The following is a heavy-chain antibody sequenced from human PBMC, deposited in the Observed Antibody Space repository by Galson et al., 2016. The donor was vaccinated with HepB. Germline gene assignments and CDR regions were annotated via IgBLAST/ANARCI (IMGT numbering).Heavy chain of an antibody. CDR3: ARDGLRGRWRLGGMDV. J-gene: IGHJ6*02. CDR2: ISSSSSYI. CDR1: GFTFSSYS. Sequence: SLRLSCAASGFTFSSYSMNWVRQAPGKGLEWVSSISSSSSYIYYADSVKGRFTISRDNAKNSLYLQMNSLRAEDTAVYYCARDGLRGRWRLGGMDVWGQGPTVTVSS. D-gene: IGHD3/OR15-3a*01. V-gene: IGHV3-21*01.